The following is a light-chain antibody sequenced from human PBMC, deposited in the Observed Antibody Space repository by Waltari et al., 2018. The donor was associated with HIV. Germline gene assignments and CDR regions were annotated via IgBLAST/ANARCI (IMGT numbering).Light chain of an antibody. CDR1: NSAVGSYNR. CDR3: SSYTSSSTLWM. Sequence: QSALPQPPSVSGSPGPSVTISCTGTNSAVGSYNRVSWYQLPPGTAPKLMIYEVNNRPSGVPDRFSGSKSGNTASLTISGLQAEDEADYYCSSYTSSSTLWMFGGGTKLTVL. J-gene: IGLJ3*02. V-gene: IGLV2-18*02. CDR2: EVN.